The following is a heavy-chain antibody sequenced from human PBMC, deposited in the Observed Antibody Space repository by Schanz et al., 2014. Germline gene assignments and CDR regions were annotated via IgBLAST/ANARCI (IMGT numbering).Heavy chain of an antibody. CDR2: IKQDGSER. CDR3: ERFQSPHQPFDY. Sequence: EVQLVESGGGLVQPGGSLRLSCAASGFTFSSYWMSWVRQAPGKGLEWVAKIKQDGSERYYVDSVKGRFTISRDNAKNSLYLQMNSLRAEDTAVYYCERFQSPHQPFDYWGQGTLVTVSS. J-gene: IGHJ4*02. CDR1: GFTFSSYW. D-gene: IGHD2-2*01. V-gene: IGHV3-7*01.